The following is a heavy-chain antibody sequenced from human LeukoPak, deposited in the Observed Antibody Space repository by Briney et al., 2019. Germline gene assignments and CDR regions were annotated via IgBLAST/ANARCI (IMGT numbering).Heavy chain of an antibody. D-gene: IGHD7-27*01. CDR1: GFTFRNYG. CDR3: GREAWGDRNYQGGMDV. Sequence: GGSLRLSCKASGFTFRNYGMHWVRQAPGKGLEWVAVISKYGKFYADSVKVRFTISEDNSKNTVSLQVDSLGTEDAAVYYCGREAWGDRNYQGGMDVWGQGTTVVVSS. J-gene: IGHJ6*02. CDR2: ISKYGK. V-gene: IGHV3-30*03.